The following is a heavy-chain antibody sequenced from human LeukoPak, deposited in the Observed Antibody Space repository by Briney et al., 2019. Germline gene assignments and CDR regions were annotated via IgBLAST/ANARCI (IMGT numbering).Heavy chain of an antibody. CDR1: GFTFSSHW. CDR3: VYSGNFPFDY. J-gene: IGHJ4*02. V-gene: IGHV3-74*01. CDR2: INSDGMST. D-gene: IGHD1-26*01. Sequence: GVSLRLSCVASGFTFSSHWMHWVRQAPGRGLAWVSRINSDGMSTSYADSVKGRFTISRDNAKNTLYLQMNSPRVEDTAVYYCVYSGNFPFDYWGQGTLVTVSS.